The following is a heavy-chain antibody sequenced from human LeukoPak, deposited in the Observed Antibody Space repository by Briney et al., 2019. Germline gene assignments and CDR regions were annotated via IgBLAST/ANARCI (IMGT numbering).Heavy chain of an antibody. D-gene: IGHD3-10*01. V-gene: IGHV3-30*03. J-gene: IGHJ4*02. CDR2: ISYDGSNK. CDR1: GFTFSSYG. Sequence: GGSLRLSCAASGFTFSSYGMHWVRQAPGKGLEWVAVISYDGSNKYYADSVKGRFTISRDNSKNTLYLQMNSLRAEDTAVYYCELPTRGAIYGQDWGQGTLVTVSS. CDR3: ELPTRGAIYGQD.